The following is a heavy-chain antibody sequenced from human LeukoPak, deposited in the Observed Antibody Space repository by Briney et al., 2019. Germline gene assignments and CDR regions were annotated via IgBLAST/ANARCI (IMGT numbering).Heavy chain of an antibody. D-gene: IGHD2-2*01. CDR1: GFTFSDYY. CDR2: ISSSGSTI. V-gene: IGHV3-11*04. CDR3: ARESSTSLTVDY. J-gene: IGHJ4*02. Sequence: KSGGSLRLSCAASGFTFSDYYMSWIRQAPGKRLEWVSYISSSGSTIYYADSVKGRFTISRDNAKNSLYLQMNSLRAADTAVYYCARESSTSLTVDYWGQGTLVTVSS.